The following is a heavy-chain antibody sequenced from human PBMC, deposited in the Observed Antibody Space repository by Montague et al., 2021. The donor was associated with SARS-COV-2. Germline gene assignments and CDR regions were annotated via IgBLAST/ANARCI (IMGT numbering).Heavy chain of an antibody. CDR2: IYYSGTT. D-gene: IGHD3-10*01. V-gene: IGHV4-39*01. CDR3: ARPLVRGVPKAFDI. J-gene: IGHJ3*02. Sequence: SETLSLTCTVSGGSITRNYYLGWIRQPPAKGLEWVGNIYYSGTTXXNPXXXSRVTISVDASKNQFSLNLTSVTAADTAAYYCARPLVRGVPKAFDIWGQGALVIVSS. CDR1: GGSITRNYY.